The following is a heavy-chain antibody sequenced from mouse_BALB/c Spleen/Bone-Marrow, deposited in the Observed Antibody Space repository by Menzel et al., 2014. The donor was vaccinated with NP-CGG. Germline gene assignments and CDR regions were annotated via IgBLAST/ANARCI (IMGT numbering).Heavy chain of an antibody. CDR1: GDSITSGY. Sequence: EVQVVESGPSLVKPSRTLSLTCSVTGDSITSGYWNWIRKFPANKLEYMGYINFSGSTYYNPSLESRISITRDTSKNQYYLHLNSVTTEDTATYYCASGGPTMITYYAMDYWGQGTSVTVSS. CDR3: ASGGPTMITYYAMDY. V-gene: IGHV3-8*02. CDR2: INFSGST. J-gene: IGHJ4*01. D-gene: IGHD2-4*01.